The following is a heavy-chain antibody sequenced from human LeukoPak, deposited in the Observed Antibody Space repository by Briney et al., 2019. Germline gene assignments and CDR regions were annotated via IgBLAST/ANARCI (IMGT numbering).Heavy chain of an antibody. CDR1: GGSISSGSYY. D-gene: IGHD2-15*01. Sequence: PSETLSLTCTVSGGSISSGSYYWSWIRQPAGKGLEWIGRIYTSGSTNYNPSLKSRVTISVDTSKNQFSLKLSSVTAADTTVYYCARDGQYCSGGSCQYTGIFDHWGQGTLVTVSS. CDR3: ARDGQYCSGGSCQYTGIFDH. V-gene: IGHV4-61*02. CDR2: IYTSGST. J-gene: IGHJ4*02.